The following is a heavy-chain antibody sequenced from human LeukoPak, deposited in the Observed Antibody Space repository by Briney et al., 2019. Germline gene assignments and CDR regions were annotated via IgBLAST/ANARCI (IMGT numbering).Heavy chain of an antibody. Sequence: GRSLRLSCAASGFTFSSYGMHWVRQAPGKGLEWVAVISYDGSNKYYADSVKGRFTISRDNSKNTLYLQMNSLRAEDTAVYYCAKVGYSYGYGDFDYWGQGTLVTVSS. CDR1: GFTFSSYG. CDR3: AKVGYSYGYGDFDY. CDR2: ISYDGSNK. D-gene: IGHD5-18*01. J-gene: IGHJ4*02. V-gene: IGHV3-30*18.